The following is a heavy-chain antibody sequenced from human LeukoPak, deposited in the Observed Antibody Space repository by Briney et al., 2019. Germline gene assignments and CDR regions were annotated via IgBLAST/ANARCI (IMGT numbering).Heavy chain of an antibody. J-gene: IGHJ4*02. Sequence: GGSLRLSCAASGFTISSYSMIWVRQTPGKGLDWVSCISSSGTTIYYADSVKGRFTISRDNAKTSLYLQMNSLRVEDTAIYYCAKDGPSAIAAAATYAQPDFWGQGTLVTVSS. V-gene: IGHV3-48*01. CDR1: GFTISSYS. D-gene: IGHD6-13*01. CDR2: ISSSGTTI. CDR3: AKDGPSAIAAAATYAQPDF.